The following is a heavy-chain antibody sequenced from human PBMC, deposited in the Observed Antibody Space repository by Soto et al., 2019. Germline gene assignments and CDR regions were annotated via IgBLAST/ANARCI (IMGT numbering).Heavy chain of an antibody. CDR3: AAEDPIRTWFDP. CDR1: GGSISSGDYY. Sequence: SETLSLTCTVSGGSISSGDYYWSWIRQPPGKGLEWIGYIYYSGSTYYNPSLKSRVTISVDTSKNQFSLKLSSVTAADTAVYYCAAEDPIRTWFDPWGQGTLVTVSS. J-gene: IGHJ5*02. D-gene: IGHD2-15*01. CDR2: IYYSGST. V-gene: IGHV4-30-4*01.